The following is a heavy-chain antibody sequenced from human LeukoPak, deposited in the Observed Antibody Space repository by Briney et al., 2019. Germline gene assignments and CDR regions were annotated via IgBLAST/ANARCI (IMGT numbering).Heavy chain of an antibody. CDR2: ISYDGSNK. V-gene: IGHV3-30-3*01. CDR1: GFTFSSYA. J-gene: IGHJ4*02. CDR3: ARAGLDDYGDWYYFDY. D-gene: IGHD4-17*01. Sequence: QPGRSLRLSCAASGFTFSSYAMHWVRQAPGKGLEWVAVISYDGSNKYYADSVKGRFTISRDNSKNTLYLQMNSLRAEDTAVYYCARAGLDDYGDWYYFDYWGQGTLVTVSS.